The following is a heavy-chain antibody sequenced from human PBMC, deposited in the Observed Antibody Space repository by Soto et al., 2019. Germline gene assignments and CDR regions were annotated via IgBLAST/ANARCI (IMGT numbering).Heavy chain of an antibody. V-gene: IGHV1-18*01. CDR3: ARDPPPPDY. CDR1: DYTFACYA. CDR2: ISAYNGKT. J-gene: IGHJ4*02. Sequence: QVQLGQSGAEVKKPGASVKVSCKASDYTFACYAISWMRQAPGQGLEWKGWISAYNGKTNYAQKLQGRVTMTTDTSTSTAYMELRSLRSDDTAVYYCARDPPPPDYWGQGTLVTVFS.